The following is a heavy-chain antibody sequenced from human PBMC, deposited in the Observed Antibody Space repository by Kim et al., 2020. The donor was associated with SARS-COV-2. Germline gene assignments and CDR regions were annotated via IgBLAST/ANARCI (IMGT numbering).Heavy chain of an antibody. CDR1: GGSISSYY. Sequence: SETLSLTCTVSGGSISSYYWSWIRQPPGKGLEWIGYIYYSGSTNYNPSLKSRVTISVDTSKNQFSLKLSSVTAADTAVYYCARVGIFLDAFDIWGQGTMVTVSS. V-gene: IGHV4-59*13. D-gene: IGHD3-9*01. J-gene: IGHJ3*02. CDR3: ARVGIFLDAFDI. CDR2: IYYSGST.